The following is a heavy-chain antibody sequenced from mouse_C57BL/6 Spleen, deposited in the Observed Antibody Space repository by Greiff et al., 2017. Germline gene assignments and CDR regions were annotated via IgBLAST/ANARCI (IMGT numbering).Heavy chain of an antibody. CDR2: IDPATGNT. CDR1: GFNIKNTY. V-gene: IGHV14-3*01. J-gene: IGHJ1*03. CDR3: AFYCGSSYGYFDV. Sequence: VQLQQSVAELVRPGASVKLSCTASGFNIKNTYMHWVKQRPEQGLEWVGMIDPATGNTKYAPKFQGKATITADTSSNTAYLQLSSLTSEDTAIYSGAFYCGSSYGYFDVWGTGTTVTVSS. D-gene: IGHD1-1*01.